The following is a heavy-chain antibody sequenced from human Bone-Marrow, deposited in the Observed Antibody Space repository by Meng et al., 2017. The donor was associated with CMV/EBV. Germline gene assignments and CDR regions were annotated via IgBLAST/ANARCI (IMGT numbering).Heavy chain of an antibody. D-gene: IGHD2-2*01. CDR2: INPTGGGT. V-gene: IGHV1-46*02. CDR3: ARSRTRSSSGWNYYFDY. CDR1: GYTFNIYY. J-gene: IGHJ4*02. Sequence: QVLLVQSGAEVKKPGASVKVSCKASGYTFNIYYMHWVRQAPGQGLEWMGMINPTGGGTNYAQRFQGKLIMTRDTSTSTVYMELSSLRSEDTAMYYCARSRTRSSSGWNYYFDYWGQGSLVTVSS.